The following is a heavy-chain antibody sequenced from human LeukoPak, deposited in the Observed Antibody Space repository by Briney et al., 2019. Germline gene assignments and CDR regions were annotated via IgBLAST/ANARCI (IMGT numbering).Heavy chain of an antibody. D-gene: IGHD3-9*01. CDR2: ISWNSGSI. J-gene: IGHJ4*02. Sequence: PGGSLRLSCAASGFTFDDYAMPWVRHAPGKGLEWVSGISWNSGSIGYADSVKGRFTISRDNAKNSLYLQMNSLRAEDTALYYCAKALVGYYFDYWGQGTLVTVSS. CDR3: AKALVGYYFDY. CDR1: GFTFDDYA. V-gene: IGHV3-9*01.